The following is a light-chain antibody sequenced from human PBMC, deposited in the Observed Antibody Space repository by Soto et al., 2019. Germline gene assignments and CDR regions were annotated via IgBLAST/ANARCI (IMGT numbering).Light chain of an antibody. J-gene: IGLJ2*01. CDR3: QTYDTGVSGSI. V-gene: IGLV1-40*01. CDR1: SSNIGAGYD. Sequence: QPVLTQPPSVSGAPGQRVAISCAGTSSNIGAGYDVHWYQHLPGTAPKLLIFGNINRPAGVPDRFSGSKSGTSASLAITGLQAADEGYYYCQTYDTGVSGSIFGGGTKVTVL. CDR2: GNI.